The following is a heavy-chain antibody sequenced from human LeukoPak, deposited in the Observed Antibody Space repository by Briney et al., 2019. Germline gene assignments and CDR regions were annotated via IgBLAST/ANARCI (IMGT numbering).Heavy chain of an antibody. CDR1: PXSTTSNF. CDR2: VHLDGRT. CDR3: AREGGFYRPLDY. V-gene: IGHV4-4*02. J-gene: IGHJ4*02. D-gene: IGHD3-3*01. Sequence: PSETLSLTCTVSPXSTTSNFWSWVRQPPGKGLEWIGEVHLDGRTNYNPSLESRLTISVDLSENHISLRLTSVTAADTAVYYCAREGGFYRPLDYSGQGTLVTVSS.